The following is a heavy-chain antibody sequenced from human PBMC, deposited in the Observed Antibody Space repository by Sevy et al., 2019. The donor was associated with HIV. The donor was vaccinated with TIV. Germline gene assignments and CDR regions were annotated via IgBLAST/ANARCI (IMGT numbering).Heavy chain of an antibody. D-gene: IGHD2-15*01. Sequence: GGSLRLSCAASGFTFSSYWMSWVRQAPGKGLEWVANIKQDGSEKYYVDSVKGRFTISRDNAKNSLYLQMNSLRAEDTAVYYCARERPNYSGGSCYGNYYGMDVWGQGTTVTVSS. CDR1: GFTFSSYW. CDR3: ARERPNYSGGSCYGNYYGMDV. CDR2: IKQDGSEK. J-gene: IGHJ6*02. V-gene: IGHV3-7*01.